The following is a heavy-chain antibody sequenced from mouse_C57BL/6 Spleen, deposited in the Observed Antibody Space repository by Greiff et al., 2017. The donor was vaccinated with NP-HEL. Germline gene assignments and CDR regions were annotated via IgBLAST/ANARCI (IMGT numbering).Heavy chain of an antibody. J-gene: IGHJ4*01. V-gene: IGHV14-3*01. CDR2: IDPANGNT. D-gene: IGHD1-1*01. CDR1: GFNIKNTY. Sequence: EVMLVESVAELVRPGASVKLSCTASGFNIKNTYMHWVKQRPEQGLEWIGRIDPANGNTKYAPKFQGKATITADTSSNTAYLQLSSLTSEDTAIYYCARSGDYYGSSYGAMDYWGQGTSVTVSS. CDR3: ARSGDYYGSSYGAMDY.